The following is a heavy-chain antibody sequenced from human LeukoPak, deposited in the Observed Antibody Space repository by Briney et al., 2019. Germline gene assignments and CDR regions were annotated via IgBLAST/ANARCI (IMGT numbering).Heavy chain of an antibody. CDR3: AKVHPPAMVVAAFY. J-gene: IGHJ4*02. CDR2: INGSGGST. CDR1: GFTFSSFA. V-gene: IGHV3-23*01. Sequence: GGSLRLSCAAYGFTFSSFAMGWVRQAPGQGLEWVSAINGSGGSTYYADSGKGRFTISRDNSKNTLYLQMSSLRAEDTAVYYCAKVHPPAMVVAAFYWGQGTLVTLSS. D-gene: IGHD2-15*01.